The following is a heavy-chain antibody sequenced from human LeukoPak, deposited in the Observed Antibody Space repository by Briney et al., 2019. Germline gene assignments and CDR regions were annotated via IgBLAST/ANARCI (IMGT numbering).Heavy chain of an antibody. CDR1: GFTFSSYG. Sequence: GGSLRLSCAASGFTFSSYGMHWVRQAPGKGLEWVSAISGSGGSTYYADSVKGRFTISRDNSKNTLYLQMNSLRAEDTAVYYCAKGNRRSDYGDYVSFDYWGQGTLVTGSS. V-gene: IGHV3-23*01. CDR3: AKGNRRSDYGDYVSFDY. CDR2: ISGSGGST. J-gene: IGHJ4*02. D-gene: IGHD4-17*01.